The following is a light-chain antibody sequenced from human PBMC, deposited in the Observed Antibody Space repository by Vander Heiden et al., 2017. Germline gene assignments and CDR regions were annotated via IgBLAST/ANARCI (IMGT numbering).Light chain of an antibody. V-gene: IGKV1-5*03. J-gene: IGKJ1*01. CDR3: QQYNSYPWT. CDR1: QSISSW. Sequence: IQMTQSSSTLSASEADRVTITCRASQSISSWLAWYQQKPGKAPKLLIYKASSLESGVPSRFSGSGSGTEFTLTISSLQPDYFAIYYCQQYNSYPWTFGQGTKVEIK. CDR2: KAS.